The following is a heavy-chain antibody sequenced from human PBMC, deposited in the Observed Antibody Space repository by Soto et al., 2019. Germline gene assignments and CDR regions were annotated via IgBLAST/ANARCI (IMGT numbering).Heavy chain of an antibody. J-gene: IGHJ4*02. CDR2: ISYDGSNK. CDR1: GFTFSSYG. V-gene: IGHV3-30*18. CDR3: AKDAHRDY. Sequence: QVQLVESGGGVVQPGRSLRLSCAASGFTFSSYGMHWVRQAPGKGLEWVAVISYDGSNKYYADSVKGRFTISRDNSKNTLYLQMNSLRAEDTAVYYCAKDAHRDYWGQGTLVTVSS.